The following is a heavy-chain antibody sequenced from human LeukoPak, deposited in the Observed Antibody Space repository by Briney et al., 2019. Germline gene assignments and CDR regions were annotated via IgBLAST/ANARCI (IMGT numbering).Heavy chain of an antibody. D-gene: IGHD2-2*01. CDR2: IYTSGST. CDR1: GGSTSSYY. J-gene: IGHJ6*03. CDR3: ARFSGSTSAYLGAYYYYYMDV. V-gene: IGHV4-4*07. Sequence: PSETLSLTCTVSGGSTSSYYWSWIRQPAGKGLEWIGRIYTSGSTNYNPSLKSRVTMSVDTSKNQFSLKLSSVTAADTAVYYCARFSGSTSAYLGAYYYYYMDVWGKGTTVTVSS.